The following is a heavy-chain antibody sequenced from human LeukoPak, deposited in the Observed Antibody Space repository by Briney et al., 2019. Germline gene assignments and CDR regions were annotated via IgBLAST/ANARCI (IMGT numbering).Heavy chain of an antibody. J-gene: IGHJ3*02. V-gene: IGHV3-23*01. CDR1: GFTFSSYE. CDR2: LSGSGGST. D-gene: IGHD3-22*01. Sequence: GGSLRLSCAASGFTFSSYEMNWVRQAPGKGLEGVSALSGSGGSTYYADSVKGRFTISRDNSKNTLYLQMNSLRAEDTAVYYCAKDPYMIVVVITTVAFDIWGQGTMVTVSS. CDR3: AKDPYMIVVVITTVAFDI.